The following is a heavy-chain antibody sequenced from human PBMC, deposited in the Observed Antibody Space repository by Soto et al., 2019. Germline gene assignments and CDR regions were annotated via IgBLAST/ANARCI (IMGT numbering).Heavy chain of an antibody. CDR1: GGSFSSGRYY. V-gene: IGHV4-39*01. CDR3: AGILWSGESPFNL. D-gene: IGHD3-10*01. Sequence: PSETLSLTCNESGGSFSSGRYYWGWIRQPPGRGLEWIGSISYSGSTYYSPSLKSRVTISIDTSRNQFSLKLSSVTAADTAVYYCAGILWSGESPFNLWDQGTLVTVSS. CDR2: ISYSGST. J-gene: IGHJ5*02.